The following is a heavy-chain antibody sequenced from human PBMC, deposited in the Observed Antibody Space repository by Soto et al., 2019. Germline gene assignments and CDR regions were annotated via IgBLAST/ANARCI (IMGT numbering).Heavy chain of an antibody. J-gene: IGHJ4*02. CDR3: ARGGGLRYSYGYRYYFDY. Sequence: QVQLVQSGAEVKKPGASVKVSCKASGYTFTAYYMHWVRQAPGQGLEWMGWINPNSGGTNYAQKFQGWVTMNGDTSISTAYMELSRLRSDDTAVYYCARGGGLRYSYGYRYYFDYWGQGTLVTVSS. CDR2: INPNSGGT. D-gene: IGHD5-18*01. CDR1: GYTFTAYY. V-gene: IGHV1-2*04.